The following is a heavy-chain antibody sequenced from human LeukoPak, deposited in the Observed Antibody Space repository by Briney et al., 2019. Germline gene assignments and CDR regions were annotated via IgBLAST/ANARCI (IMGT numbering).Heavy chain of an antibody. V-gene: IGHV3-66*01. J-gene: IGHJ4*02. CDR3: ARDSSSRFPFDY. D-gene: IGHD6-6*01. CDR2: IYSGGST. CDR1: GFTVSSNY. Sequence: GWSLRLSCAASGFTVSSNYMSWVRQAPGKGLEWVSVIYSGGSTYYADSVKGRFTISRDNSKNTLYLQMNSLRAEDTAVYYCARDSSSRFPFDYWGQGTLVTVSS.